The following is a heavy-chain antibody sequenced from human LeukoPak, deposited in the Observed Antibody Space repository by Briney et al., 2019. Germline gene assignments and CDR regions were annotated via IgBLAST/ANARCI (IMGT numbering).Heavy chain of an antibody. CDR3: ARDRSSYYYDSSGYVFDP. V-gene: IGHV1-46*01. J-gene: IGHJ5*02. Sequence: ASVKVSCKASGYTFTSYYMHWVRQAPGQGLEWMGIINPSGGSTSYAQKFQGRVTMTRDTSTSTVYMELSSLRSEDTAVYYCARDRSSYYYDSSGYVFDPWGQGTLVTVSS. CDR2: INPSGGST. D-gene: IGHD3-22*01. CDR1: GYTFTSYY.